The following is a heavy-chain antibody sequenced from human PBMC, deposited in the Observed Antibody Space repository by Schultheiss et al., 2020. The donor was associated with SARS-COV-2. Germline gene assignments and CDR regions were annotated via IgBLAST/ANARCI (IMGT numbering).Heavy chain of an antibody. J-gene: IGHJ6*02. D-gene: IGHD5-24*01. V-gene: IGHV3-30*03. CDR1: GFTFSSYG. CDR2: ISYDGSNK. CDR3: ARRGEMATIGWSFYGMDV. Sequence: GESLKISCAASGFTFSSYGMHWVRQAPGKGLEWVAVISYDGSNKYYADSVKGRFTISRDNSKNTLYLQMNSLRAEDTAVYYCARRGEMATIGWSFYGMDVWGQGTTVTVSS.